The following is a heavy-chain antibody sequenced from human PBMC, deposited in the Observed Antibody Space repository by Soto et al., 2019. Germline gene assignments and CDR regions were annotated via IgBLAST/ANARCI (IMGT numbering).Heavy chain of an antibody. CDR3: AKGHVQMDV. Sequence: LRLSCAASGLTFRSYPMTWVRQSPGKGLEWVAAISSGGGSTYHADSVKGRFTISRDNSKNTLYLQMNSLRVEDTAVYYCAKGHVQMDVWGQGTTVTVSS. J-gene: IGHJ6*02. CDR2: ISSGGGST. V-gene: IGHV3-23*01. CDR1: GLTFRSYP.